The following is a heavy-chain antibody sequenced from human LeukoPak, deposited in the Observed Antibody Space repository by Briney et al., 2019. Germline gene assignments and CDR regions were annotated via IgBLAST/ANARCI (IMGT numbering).Heavy chain of an antibody. CDR3: AGSGYSSSWYLFSAEYFQH. CDR2: INHSGST. D-gene: IGHD6-13*01. V-gene: IGHV4-34*01. J-gene: IGHJ1*01. Sequence: PSETLSLTCAVYGGSFSGYYWSWIRQPPGKGLEWIGEINHSGSTNYNPSLKSRVTISVDTSKNQFSLKLSSVTAADTAVYYCAGSGYSSSWYLFSAEYFQHWGQGTLVTVSS. CDR1: GGSFSGYY.